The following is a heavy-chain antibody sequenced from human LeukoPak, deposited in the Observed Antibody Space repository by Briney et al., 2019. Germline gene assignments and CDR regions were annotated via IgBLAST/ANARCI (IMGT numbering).Heavy chain of an antibody. V-gene: IGHV3-7*01. Sequence: TGGSLRLSCAASGFTFSDYYMSWIRQAPGKGLEWVANIKQDGREKYYVDSVKGRFTISRDNAKNSLYLQMNSLRAEDTAVYYCAREHSGSYYEEGGWGQGTLVTVSS. CDR1: GFTFSDYY. D-gene: IGHD1-26*01. J-gene: IGHJ4*02. CDR3: AREHSGSYYEEGG. CDR2: IKQDGREK.